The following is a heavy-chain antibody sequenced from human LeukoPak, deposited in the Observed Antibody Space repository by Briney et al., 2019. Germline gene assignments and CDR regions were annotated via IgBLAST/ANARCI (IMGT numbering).Heavy chain of an antibody. D-gene: IGHD6-19*01. Sequence: GGSLRLSCAASGATLHSFAMSWVRQAPGKGLEWLAVTSGTEVSTHYADSVRGRFIISTDSSKKSLYLQMNSLRAEDTAVYYCTKDLMTGFSSGWYFGYWGLGTLVTVSS. V-gene: IGHV3-23*01. J-gene: IGHJ4*02. CDR2: TSGTEVST. CDR3: TKDLMTGFSSGWYFGY. CDR1: GATLHSFA.